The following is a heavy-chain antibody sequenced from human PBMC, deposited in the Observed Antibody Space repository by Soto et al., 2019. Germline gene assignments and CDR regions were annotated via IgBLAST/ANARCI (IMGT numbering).Heavy chain of an antibody. V-gene: IGHV3-23*01. CDR1: GFAFSAYA. Sequence: PGGSLRLSCAASGFAFSAYAMTWVRQAPGKGLEWVSDISDSDGGTHYADSVKGRFTISRYNAKNTLYLQMDRLRVEDAAVYYCAKGRTFFDFWGQGTLVTVSS. CDR3: AKGRTFFDF. J-gene: IGHJ4*02. CDR2: ISDSDGGT.